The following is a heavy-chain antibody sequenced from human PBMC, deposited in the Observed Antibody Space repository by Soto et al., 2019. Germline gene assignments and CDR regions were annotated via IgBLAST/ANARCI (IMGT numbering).Heavy chain of an antibody. Sequence: GASVKVSCKASGYTFTTYGIHCVRQSPGQRLEWMGWINAGNGNTAYSQRFQGRVTITRDTSASTAYMELSSLRSEDTAVFYCAVGPASGEFDYWGQGTLVTVSS. D-gene: IGHD3-3*01. CDR1: GYTFTTYG. V-gene: IGHV1-3*01. J-gene: IGHJ4*02. CDR3: AVGPASGEFDY. CDR2: INAGNGNT.